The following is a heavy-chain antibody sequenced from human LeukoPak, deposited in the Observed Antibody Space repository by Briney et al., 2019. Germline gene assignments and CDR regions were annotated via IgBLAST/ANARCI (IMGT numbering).Heavy chain of an antibody. CDR3: ARALEGFDL. J-gene: IGHJ3*01. V-gene: IGHV1-18*01. Sequence: ASLKISCKASGFSFSSYGISWVRQAPGQGLEWMGWISGYNGNKHHAPKLQGRVTMTIDTSTSTAYMELRSLRSDDTAVYYCARALEGFDLWGQGTMVIVSS. CDR1: GFSFSSYG. CDR2: ISGYNGNK.